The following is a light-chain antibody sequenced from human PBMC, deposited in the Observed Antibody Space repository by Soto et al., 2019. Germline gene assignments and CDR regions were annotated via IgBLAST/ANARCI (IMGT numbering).Light chain of an antibody. CDR2: EVS. Sequence: QSVLTQPASVSGSPGQSITISCTGTSSDVGGYNYVSWYQQHPGKAPKLMIYEVSNRPSGVSNRFSGSKSDNTASLTISGLQAEDEADYFCSSYGSTSTRYVFGTGTKLTVL. CDR3: SSYGSTSTRYV. CDR1: SSDVGGYNY. J-gene: IGLJ1*01. V-gene: IGLV2-14*01.